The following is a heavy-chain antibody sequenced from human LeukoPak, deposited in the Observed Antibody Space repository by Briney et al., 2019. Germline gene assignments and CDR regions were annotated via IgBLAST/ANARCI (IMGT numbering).Heavy chain of an antibody. Sequence: GGSLGPSCAASGFTFSSYGMHWVRQAPGKGLEWVAVISYDGSNKYYADSVKGRFTISRDNSKNTLYLQMNSLRAEDTAVYYCADIDAFDIWGQGTMVTVSS. J-gene: IGHJ3*02. CDR2: ISYDGSNK. CDR3: ADIDAFDI. CDR1: GFTFSSYG. V-gene: IGHV3-30*03.